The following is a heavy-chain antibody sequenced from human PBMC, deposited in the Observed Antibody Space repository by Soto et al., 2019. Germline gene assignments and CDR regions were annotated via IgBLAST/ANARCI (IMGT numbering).Heavy chain of an antibody. Sequence: EVQLVESGGGLVQPGGSLRLSCAASGFHFSSYWMHWVRQAPGKGLVWVSGINSDGSHTTYADSVKGRITISRDNAKNTLYLQMNSLRAEDTAVYYCARVRRKMATIKEFFDYWGQGTLVTVSS. J-gene: IGHJ4*02. CDR1: GFHFSSYW. V-gene: IGHV3-74*01. D-gene: IGHD5-12*01. CDR3: ARVRRKMATIKEFFDY. CDR2: INSDGSHT.